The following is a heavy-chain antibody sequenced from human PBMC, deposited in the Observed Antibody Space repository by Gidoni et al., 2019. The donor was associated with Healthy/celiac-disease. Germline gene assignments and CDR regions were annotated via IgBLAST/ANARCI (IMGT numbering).Heavy chain of an antibody. CDR3: ARDGGYCSGGSCYGGGFDY. V-gene: IGHV3-11*06. CDR1: GFTFSDYY. D-gene: IGHD2-15*01. CDR2: SSSSSSYT. J-gene: IGHJ4*02. Sequence: QVQLVEYGGGLVKPGGSLRLSCAASGFTFSDYYMSWIRQAPGKGLEWVSYSSSSSSYTNYADSVKGRFTISRDNAKNSLYLQMNSLRAEDTAVYYCARDGGYCSGGSCYGGGFDYWGQGTLVTVSS.